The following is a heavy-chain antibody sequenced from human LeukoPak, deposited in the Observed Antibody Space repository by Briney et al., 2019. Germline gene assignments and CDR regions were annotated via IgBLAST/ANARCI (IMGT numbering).Heavy chain of an antibody. D-gene: IGHD2-15*01. CDR1: GFTFSSYS. CDR3: AKGVCSGGSCPLDY. CDR2: ISGSGGST. Sequence: PGGSLRLSCAASGFTFSSYSMNWVRQAPGKGLEWVSAISGSGGSTYYADSVKGRFTISRDNSKNTLYLQMNSLRAEDTAVYYCAKGVCSGGSCPLDYWGQGTLVTVSS. J-gene: IGHJ4*02. V-gene: IGHV3-23*01.